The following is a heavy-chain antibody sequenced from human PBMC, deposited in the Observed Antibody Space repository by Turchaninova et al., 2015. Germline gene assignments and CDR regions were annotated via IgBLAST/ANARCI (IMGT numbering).Heavy chain of an antibody. CDR2: IYSGYGIA. CDR1: GFTVSDNY. Sequence: EMQLVESGGDLIQPGGYLRSSGGDRGFTVSDNYLIWFRQSPGKGLEWVAFIYSGYGIAYYADSVKGRFTISRDNSKNTLYLQMNSLRAEDTAVYYCARVRRVDNNFYGMDVWGQGTTVTVSS. D-gene: IGHD2/OR15-2a*01. V-gene: IGHV3-53*01. J-gene: IGHJ6*02. CDR3: ARVRRVDNNFYGMDV.